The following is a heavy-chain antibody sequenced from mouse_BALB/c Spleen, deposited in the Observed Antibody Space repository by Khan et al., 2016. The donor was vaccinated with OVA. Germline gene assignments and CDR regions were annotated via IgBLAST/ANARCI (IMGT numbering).Heavy chain of an antibody. CDR1: GFTFSDYY. CDR3: ARQLNGAMDY. J-gene: IGHJ4*01. CDR2: ISNGGGFT. Sequence: EVELVESGGGLVQPGGSLKLSCATSGFTFSDYYIYWVRQTPEKRLEWVAYISNGGGFTYYPDTIEGRFTISRDNAKNTLYRQMSRLKSEDTAMYYCARQLNGAMDYWGQGTSVTVSS. D-gene: IGHD1-3*01. V-gene: IGHV5-12*02.